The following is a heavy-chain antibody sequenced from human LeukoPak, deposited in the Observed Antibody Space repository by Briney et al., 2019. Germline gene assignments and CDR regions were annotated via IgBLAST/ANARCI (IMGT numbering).Heavy chain of an antibody. CDR2: INHSGST. Sequence: SETLSLTCAVYGGSFSGYYWRWIRQPPGKGLEWMGEINHSGSTNYNPSLKSRVTISVDTSKNQFSLKLSSVTAADTAVYYCATEQQLVHRWFDPWGQGTLVTVSS. V-gene: IGHV4-34*01. J-gene: IGHJ5*02. D-gene: IGHD6-13*01. CDR3: ATEQQLVHRWFDP. CDR1: GGSFSGYY.